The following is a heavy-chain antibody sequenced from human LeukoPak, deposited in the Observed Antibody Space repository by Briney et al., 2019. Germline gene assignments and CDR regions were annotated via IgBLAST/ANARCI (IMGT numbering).Heavy chain of an antibody. CDR3: AKGPWVRVPFDY. Sequence: PGGSLRLSCAASGFTFSSYSMNWVRQAPGKGLEWVSSISSSSSYIYYADSVKGRFTISRDNAKNTLYLQMNSLRAEDTAVYYCAKGPWVRVPFDYWGQGTLVTVSS. CDR2: ISSSSSYI. CDR1: GFTFSSYS. J-gene: IGHJ4*02. D-gene: IGHD3-10*01. V-gene: IGHV3-21*04.